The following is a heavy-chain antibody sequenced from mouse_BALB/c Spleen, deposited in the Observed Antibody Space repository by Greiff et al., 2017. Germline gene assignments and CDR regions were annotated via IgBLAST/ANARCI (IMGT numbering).Heavy chain of an antibody. CDR3: ARASPDWYFDV. CDR2: SRNKANDYTT. J-gene: IGHJ1*01. Sequence: EVKLVESGGGLVQPGGSLRLSCATSGFTFSDFYMEWVRQPPGKRLEWIAASRNKANDYTTEYSASVKGRFIVSRDTSQSILYLQMNALRAEDTAIYYCARASPDWYFDVWGAGTTVTVSS. V-gene: IGHV7-1*02. CDR1: GFTFSDFY. D-gene: IGHD6-1*01.